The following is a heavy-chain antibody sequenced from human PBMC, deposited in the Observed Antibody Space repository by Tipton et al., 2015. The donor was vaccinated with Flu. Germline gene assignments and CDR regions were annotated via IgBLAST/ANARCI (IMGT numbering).Heavy chain of an antibody. V-gene: IGHV4-34*01. D-gene: IGHD3-16*01. J-gene: IGHJ3*02. Sequence: TLSLTCAVYGGSLSGYSWSWIRQPPGKGLEWIGEINHGGSTNYNPSLKSRATISVDTSKNQFSLKLSSVTAADTAVYYCAINHVWGTYRAFDIWGQGTMVTVSS. CDR2: INHGGST. CDR3: AINHVWGTYRAFDI. CDR1: GGSLSGYS.